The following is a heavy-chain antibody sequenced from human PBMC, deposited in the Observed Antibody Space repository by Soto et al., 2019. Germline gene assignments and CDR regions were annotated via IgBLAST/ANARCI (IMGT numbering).Heavy chain of an antibody. CDR1: GFDFTDHY. D-gene: IGHD3-10*01. Sequence: QVQLVQSGAEVKKPGASVKVSCKASGFDFTDHYIHWVRQAPGQGLEWMGIISPDGGSTRYSQKFQARLTMTRDTSTSTVYMELSSLRSEDTAIYYCARAPRGGVIIVITWAQIDCWGQGTLVTVSS. CDR2: ISPDGGST. CDR3: ARAPRGGVIIVITWAQIDC. V-gene: IGHV1-46*01. J-gene: IGHJ4*02.